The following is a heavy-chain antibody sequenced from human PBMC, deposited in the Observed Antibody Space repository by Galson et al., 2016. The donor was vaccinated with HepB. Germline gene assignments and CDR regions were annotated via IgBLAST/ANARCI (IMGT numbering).Heavy chain of an antibody. CDR3: ALYYYDSSGFVEYLQH. J-gene: IGHJ1*01. D-gene: IGHD3-22*01. Sequence: SLRLSCATSGFTFSSVWMSWVRQAPGKGLEWVANIKPDGSEKYYVDSLKGRFTISRDNAKNSLYLQMNSLRAVDTAVYYCALYYYDSSGFVEYLQHWGQGTRVTVSS. V-gene: IGHV3-7*03. CDR1: GFTFSSVW. CDR2: IKPDGSEK.